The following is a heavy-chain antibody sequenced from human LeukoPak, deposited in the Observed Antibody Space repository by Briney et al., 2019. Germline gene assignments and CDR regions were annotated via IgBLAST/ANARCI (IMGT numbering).Heavy chain of an antibody. CDR3: ARRRLLWFGEVRPYFDY. CDR2: INHSGST. J-gene: IGHJ4*02. D-gene: IGHD3-10*01. V-gene: IGHV4-34*01. CDR1: GGSFSGYY. Sequence: LETLSLTCAVYGGSFSGYYWSWIRQPPGKGLEWIGEINHSGSTNYNPSLKSRVTISVDTSKNQFSLKLSSVTAADTAVYYCARRRLLWFGEVRPYFDYWGQGTLVTVTS.